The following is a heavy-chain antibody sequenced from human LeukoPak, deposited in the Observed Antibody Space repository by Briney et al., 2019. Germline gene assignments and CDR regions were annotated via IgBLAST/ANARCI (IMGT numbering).Heavy chain of an antibody. J-gene: IGHJ4*02. CDR2: IFYSGST. V-gene: IGHV4-59*12. Sequence: PSETLSLTCTVSGVSISSYYWSWIRQPPGKGLEWIGYIFYSGSTYYNPSLKSRVTISVDTSKKQFSLKLSSVTAADTAVYYCARETYYYGSSYVDYWGQGTLVTVSS. CDR1: GVSISSYY. D-gene: IGHD3-10*01. CDR3: ARETYYYGSSYVDY.